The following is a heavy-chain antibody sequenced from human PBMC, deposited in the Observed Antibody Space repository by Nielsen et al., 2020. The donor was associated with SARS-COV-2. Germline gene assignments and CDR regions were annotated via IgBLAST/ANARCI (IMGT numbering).Heavy chain of an antibody. J-gene: IGHJ4*02. V-gene: IGHV4-61*01. CDR3: ARGQWMIVADY. CDR2: IYYSGST. CDR1: GGSVSSGSYY. Sequence: SETLSLTCTVSGGSVSSGSYYWSWIRQPPGKGLEWIGYIYYSGSTNYNPSLKSRVTISVDTSKNQFSLKLSSVTAADTAVYYCARGQWMIVADYWGQGTLVTVSS. D-gene: IGHD3-22*01.